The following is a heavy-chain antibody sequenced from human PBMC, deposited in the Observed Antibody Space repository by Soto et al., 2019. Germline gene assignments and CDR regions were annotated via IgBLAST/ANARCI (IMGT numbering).Heavy chain of an antibody. V-gene: IGHV5-51*01. D-gene: IGHD2-15*01. CDR1: GYSFTSYW. J-gene: IGHJ3*02. Sequence: VASLKISSKVSGYSFTSYWIGWVRQIPRKSLEWMALIYPGDSDTRYSPSFQGQVTISADKSISTAYLQWSSLKASDTAMYYCQRHLSGTDASRQDKGAFGSWVQGKMVTV. CDR2: IYPGDSDT. CDR3: QRHLSGTDASRQDKGAFGS.